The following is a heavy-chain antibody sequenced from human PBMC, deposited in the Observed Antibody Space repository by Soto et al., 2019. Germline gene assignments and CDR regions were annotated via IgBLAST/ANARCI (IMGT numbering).Heavy chain of an antibody. CDR1: CSSITIYY. J-gene: IGHJ4*02. CDR2: IYYSGST. D-gene: IGHD6-13*01. Sequence: SETLSLTFTVDCSSITIYYWSCIRYPLGNVLEWIWYIYYSGSTNYNPSLKSRVTISVDTSKNQFSLKLSSVTAADTAVYYCASTYSSSWNDYYFDYWGQGTLVTVS. CDR3: ASTYSSSWNDYYFDY. V-gene: IGHV4-59*01.